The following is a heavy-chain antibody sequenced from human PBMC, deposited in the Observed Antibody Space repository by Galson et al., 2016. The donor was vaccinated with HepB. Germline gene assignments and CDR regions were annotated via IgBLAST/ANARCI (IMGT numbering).Heavy chain of an antibody. CDR2: ISFVGHA. Sequence: ETLSLTCAVSGGSIVSTNHYWAWIRQPPGQGLEWIGAISFVGHAYYSPSLKHRVTMSVDTANNQFSLEVTSRTAADTALYYCARESKPAIFGSIRGHFDHWGRGTLVAVSS. D-gene: IGHD3-9*01. V-gene: IGHV4-39*07. CDR1: GGSIVSTNHY. CDR3: ARESKPAIFGSIRGHFDH. J-gene: IGHJ4*02.